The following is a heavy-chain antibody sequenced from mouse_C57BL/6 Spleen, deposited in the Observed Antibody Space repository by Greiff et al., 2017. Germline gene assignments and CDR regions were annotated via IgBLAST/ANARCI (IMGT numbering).Heavy chain of an antibody. Sequence: VQLQQSGTELVKPGASVKLSCKASGYTFTSYWMHWVKQRPGQGLEWIGNINPSNGGTNYNEKFKSKATLTVDKSSSTAYMQLSSLTSEDSAVYYCARYPSGYGSSYGYFDVWGTGTTVTVSS. D-gene: IGHD1-1*01. CDR2: INPSNGGT. CDR1: GYTFTSYW. V-gene: IGHV1-53*01. CDR3: ARYPSGYGSSYGYFDV. J-gene: IGHJ1*03.